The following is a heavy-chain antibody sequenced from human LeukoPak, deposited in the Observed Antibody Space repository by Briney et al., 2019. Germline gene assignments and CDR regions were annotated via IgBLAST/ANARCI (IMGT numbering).Heavy chain of an antibody. CDR2: INGSGGST. CDR3: ARDSPDAFDI. J-gene: IGHJ3*02. CDR1: GFSFSSYA. V-gene: IGHV3-23*01. Sequence: GGSLRLSCAASGFSFSSYAMTWVRQAPGKGLEWVSAINGSGGSTYYADSVKGRFTISRDNSKNTLYLQMNSLRAEDTVVYYCARDSPDAFDIWGQGTMVTVSS.